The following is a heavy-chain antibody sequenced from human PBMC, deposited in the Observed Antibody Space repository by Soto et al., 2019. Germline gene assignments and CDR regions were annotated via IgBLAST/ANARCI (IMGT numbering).Heavy chain of an antibody. Sequence: QVQLVESGGGVVQPGRSLRLSCAASGFTFSSYGMHWVRQAPGKGLEWVAVIWYDGSNKYYADSVKGRFTISRDNSKNPLYLQMNSLRAEDTAVYYCARDQEDVVVVAATPLDYWGQGTLVTVSS. CDR1: GFTFSSYG. D-gene: IGHD2-15*01. J-gene: IGHJ4*02. CDR2: IWYDGSNK. CDR3: ARDQEDVVVVAATPLDY. V-gene: IGHV3-33*01.